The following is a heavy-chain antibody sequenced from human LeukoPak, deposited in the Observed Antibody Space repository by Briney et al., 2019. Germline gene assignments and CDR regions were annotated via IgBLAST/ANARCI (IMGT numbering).Heavy chain of an antibody. V-gene: IGHV3-11*01. CDR1: GFTFSDYY. Sequence: GGSLRLSCAASGFTFSDYYMSWIRQAPGKGLEWVSYISSSGSTIYYADSVKGRFTISRDNAKNSLYLHMNSLRAEHTAVYYCAREEVYDFWSGYSPTRFDPWGQGTLVTVSS. J-gene: IGHJ5*02. CDR3: AREEVYDFWSGYSPTRFDP. D-gene: IGHD3-3*01. CDR2: ISSSGSTI.